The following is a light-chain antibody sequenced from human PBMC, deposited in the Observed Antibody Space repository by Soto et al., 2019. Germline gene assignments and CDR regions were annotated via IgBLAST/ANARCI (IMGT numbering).Light chain of an antibody. J-gene: IGKJ2*01. Sequence: EMVMTQSPATLSVSPGERATLSCKATQSVSSDVAWYQQKPGQAPRLLIYGASSRATDIAGRFSGSGSGTDFTLTISSLQSEDVAVYYCQQYDNWPPTFGQGTKVEI. V-gene: IGKV3D-15*01. CDR2: GAS. CDR1: QSVSSD. CDR3: QQYDNWPPT.